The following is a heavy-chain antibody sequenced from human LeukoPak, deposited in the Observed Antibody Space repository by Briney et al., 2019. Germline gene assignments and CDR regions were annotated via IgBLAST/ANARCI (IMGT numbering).Heavy chain of an antibody. V-gene: IGHV4-34*01. D-gene: IGHD3-10*01. CDR1: GGSFSGYY. J-gene: IGHJ5*02. Sequence: SETLSLTCAVYGGSFSGYYWSWIRRPPGKGLEWIGEINHSGSTNYNPSLKSRVTISVDTSKNQFSLKLSSVTAADTAVYYCARALRYGSGSYFNWFDPWGQGTLVTVSS. CDR3: ARALRYGSGSYFNWFDP. CDR2: INHSGST.